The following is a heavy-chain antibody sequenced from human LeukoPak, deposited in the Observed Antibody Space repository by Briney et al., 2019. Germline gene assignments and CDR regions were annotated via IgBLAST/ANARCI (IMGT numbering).Heavy chain of an antibody. CDR3: ARDAGGSGYDVLDY. V-gene: IGHV1-18*04. D-gene: IGHD3-22*01. J-gene: IGHJ4*02. Sequence: GSVKVSCKGSGYTFTTYGISRVRQAPGQGLEWMGWITTYNGKTHYAQKFQGRVTMTADTSTRTVSMELRSLRSDDTAVYYCARDAGGSGYDVLDYWGQGTLVTVSS. CDR2: ITTYNGKT. CDR1: GYTFTTYG.